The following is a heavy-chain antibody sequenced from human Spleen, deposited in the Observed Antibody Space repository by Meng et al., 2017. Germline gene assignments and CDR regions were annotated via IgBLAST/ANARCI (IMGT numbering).Heavy chain of an antibody. V-gene: IGHV4-34*01. J-gene: IGHJ4*02. Sequence: QVQLQQWGAGLLKPSETLSLTCVVSGGSFRDYYWSWIRQPPGKGLEWIGEINHSGSTNYNPSLKSRVTISVDTSKNQFSLKLSSVTAADTAVYYCASWSRYFDWLLPNYWGQGTLVTVSS. CDR1: GGSFRDYY. D-gene: IGHD3-9*01. CDR3: ASWSRYFDWLLPNY. CDR2: INHSGST.